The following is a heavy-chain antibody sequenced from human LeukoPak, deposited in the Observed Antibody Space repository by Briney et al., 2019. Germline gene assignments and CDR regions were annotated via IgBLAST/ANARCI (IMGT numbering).Heavy chain of an antibody. CDR2: ISSGSGGTI. CDR3: ARVAYYGAGSYLHFDY. CDR1: GFTFSTYE. J-gene: IGHJ4*02. V-gene: IGHV3-48*03. D-gene: IGHD3-10*01. Sequence: GGSLRLSCAASGFTFSTYEMTWVRQAPGKGLEWVSYISSGSGGTIYHADSVKGRFTISRDNAKNSLYLQVNSLRAEDTAVYYCARVAYYGAGSYLHFDYWGQGILVTVSS.